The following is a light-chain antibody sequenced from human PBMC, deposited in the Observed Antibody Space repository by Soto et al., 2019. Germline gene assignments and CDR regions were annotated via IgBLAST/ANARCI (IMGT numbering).Light chain of an antibody. J-gene: IGKJ1*01. V-gene: IGKV1-5*01. CDR1: QAISSW. CDR3: QQYNSYSLT. Sequence: DGQLTQYQSTMSGSGGDRVPSTCRASQAISSWLAWYQQKPGKAPKLLIYDASSLKSGVPSRFSGSRSGTEFTLTISSLQPDDVATYYCQQYNSYSLTFGEGTKVDIK. CDR2: DAS.